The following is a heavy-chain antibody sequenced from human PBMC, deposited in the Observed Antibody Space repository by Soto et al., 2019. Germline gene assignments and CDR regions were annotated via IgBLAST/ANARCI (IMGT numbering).Heavy chain of an antibody. CDR2: IYYRGST. D-gene: IGHD1-26*01. CDR1: GGAISSGGFY. V-gene: IGHV4-31*03. Sequence: QVQLQEAGPGLVKPSQTLSLTCTVSGGAISSGGFYWTWIRQHPGKCLEWLGYIYYRGSTYYNPSLKSRVTISVDTSKNQSFLKLSSVTAADTAVYYCASDVSGSYDNWYFHLWGRGTLVTVSS. J-gene: IGHJ2*01. CDR3: ASDVSGSYDNWYFHL.